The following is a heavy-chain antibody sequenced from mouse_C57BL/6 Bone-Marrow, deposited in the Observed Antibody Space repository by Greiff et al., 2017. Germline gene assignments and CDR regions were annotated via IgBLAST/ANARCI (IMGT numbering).Heavy chain of an antibody. D-gene: IGHD1-1*01. CDR3: TREGTTVVDYFDY. CDR1: GYTFTSYW. V-gene: IGHV1-5*01. Sequence: VQLKQSGTVLARPGASVKMSCKTSGYTFTSYWMHWVKQRPGQGLEWIVAIYPGNSDTSYNQKFKGKAKLTAVPSASTAYMELSSLTKEDSAVYYCTREGTTVVDYFDYGGQGTTLTVSS. CDR2: IYPGNSDT. J-gene: IGHJ2*01.